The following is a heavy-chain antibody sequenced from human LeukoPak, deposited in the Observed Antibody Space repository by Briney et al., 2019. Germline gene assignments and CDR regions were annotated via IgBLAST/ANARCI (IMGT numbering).Heavy chain of an antibody. J-gene: IGHJ4*02. D-gene: IGHD2-2*01. V-gene: IGHV3-7*03. Sequence: PGGSLRLSCAASGFTFRSYWMSWVRQAPGKGLEWVANIKQDGSEKYYVDSVKGRFTISRDNAKNTLYLQMNILTADDTAVYYCAKEADLVVVPAAVDSWGQGTLVTVSS. CDR1: GFTFRSYW. CDR3: AKEADLVVVPAAVDS. CDR2: IKQDGSEK.